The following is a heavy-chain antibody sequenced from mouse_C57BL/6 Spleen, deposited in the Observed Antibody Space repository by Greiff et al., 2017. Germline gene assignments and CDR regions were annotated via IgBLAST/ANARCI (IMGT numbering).Heavy chain of an antibody. J-gene: IGHJ2*01. Sequence: VQLQQSGPELVKPGASVKISCKASGYAFSSSWMNWVKQRPGKGLEWIGRIYPGDGDTNYNGKFKGKAILTADKSSSTAYMQLSSLTSEDSAVYFCARERGGYFDYWGQGTTLTVSS. CDR2: IYPGDGDT. CDR1: GYAFSSSW. CDR3: ARERGGYFDY. V-gene: IGHV1-82*01.